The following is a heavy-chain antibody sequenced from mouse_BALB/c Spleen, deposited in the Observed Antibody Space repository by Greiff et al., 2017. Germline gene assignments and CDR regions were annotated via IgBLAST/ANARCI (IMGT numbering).Heavy chain of an antibody. D-gene: IGHD3-3*01. Sequence: VQLQESGAELVKPGASVKLSCKASGYTFTSYYMYWVKQRPGQGLEWIGEINPSNGGTNFNEKFKSKATLTVDKSSSTAYMQLSSLTSEDSAVYYCTRQLQGHWYFDVWGAGTTVTVSS. CDR2: INPSNGGT. CDR3: TRQLQGHWYFDV. J-gene: IGHJ1*01. V-gene: IGHV1S81*02. CDR1: GYTFTSYY.